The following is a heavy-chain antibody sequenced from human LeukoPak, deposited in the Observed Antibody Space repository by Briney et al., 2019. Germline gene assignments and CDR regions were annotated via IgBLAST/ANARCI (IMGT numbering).Heavy chain of an antibody. J-gene: IGHJ4*02. V-gene: IGHV5-51*01. CDR3: ARLPYGSGSPGNYFDY. CDR2: IYPGDSDT. CDR1: GYSLTSYW. Sequence: PGESLKISCKGSGYSLTSYWIGWVRQMPGKGLERMGIIYPGDSDTRYSPSFQGQVTISADKSISTAYLQWSSLKASDTAMYYCARLPYGSGSPGNYFDYWGQGTLVTVSS. D-gene: IGHD3-10*01.